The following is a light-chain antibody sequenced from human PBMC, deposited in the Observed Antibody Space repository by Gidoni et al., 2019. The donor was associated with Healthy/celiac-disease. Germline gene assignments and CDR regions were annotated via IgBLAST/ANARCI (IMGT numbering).Light chain of an antibody. CDR2: GAS. Sequence: EIVMTHSPATLSVSPGERATLSCRASQSVSSNLAWYQQKPGQAPRLLIYGASTRATGIPARFSGSGSGTEFTLTISSLQSEDVEVYYCQQYNNWPPITFGQGTRLEIK. CDR1: QSVSSN. V-gene: IGKV3-15*01. J-gene: IGKJ5*01. CDR3: QQYNNWPPIT.